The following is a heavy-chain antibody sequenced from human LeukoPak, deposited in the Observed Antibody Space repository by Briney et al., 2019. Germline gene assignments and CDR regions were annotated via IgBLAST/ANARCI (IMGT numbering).Heavy chain of an antibody. V-gene: IGHV3-30*04. CDR3: AKDQGREAFDI. CDR1: GFTFSSYA. D-gene: IGHD5-24*01. CDR2: ISYDGSNK. Sequence: GRSLRLSCAASGFTFSSYAMHWVRQAPGKGLEWVAVISYDGSNKYYADSVKGRFTISRDNSKNTLYLQMNSLRAEDTAVYYCAKDQGREAFDIWGQGTMVTVSS. J-gene: IGHJ3*02.